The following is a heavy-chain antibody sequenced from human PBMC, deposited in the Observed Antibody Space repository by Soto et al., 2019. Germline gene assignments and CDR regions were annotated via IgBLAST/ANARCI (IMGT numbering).Heavy chain of an antibody. Sequence: QVQLVESGGGVVQPGRSLRLSCAASGFTFSSYGMHWVRQAPGKGLEWVAVIWYDGSNKYYADFVKGRFTISRDNSKNTLYLQMNGPRAEDTAVYYCAAQYYDLLGYYYYGMDVWGQGTTVTVSS. CDR2: IWYDGSNK. J-gene: IGHJ6*02. V-gene: IGHV3-33*01. D-gene: IGHD3-3*01. CDR1: GFTFSSYG. CDR3: AAQYYDLLGYYYYGMDV.